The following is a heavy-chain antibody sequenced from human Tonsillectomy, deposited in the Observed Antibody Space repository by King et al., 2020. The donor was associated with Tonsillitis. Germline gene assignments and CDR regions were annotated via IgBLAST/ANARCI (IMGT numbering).Heavy chain of an antibody. CDR2: IYCSGST. CDR3: ARLGAFDYYDSSGLDAFDI. CDR1: GGSISSYY. V-gene: IGHV4-59*01. Sequence: QLQESGPGLVKPSETLSLTCTVSGGSISSYYWSWIRQPPGKGLEWIGYIYCSGSTNYNPSLKSRVTISVDTSKNQFSLKLSSVTAADTAVYYCARLGAFDYYDSSGLDAFDIWGQGTMVTVSS. D-gene: IGHD3-22*01. J-gene: IGHJ3*02.